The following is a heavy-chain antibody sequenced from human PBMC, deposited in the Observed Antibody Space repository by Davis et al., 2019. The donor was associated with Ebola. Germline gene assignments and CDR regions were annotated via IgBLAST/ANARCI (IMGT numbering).Heavy chain of an antibody. Sequence: MPSETLSLTCTVSGGSISSGGYYWSWIRQHPGKGLEWIGYIYYSGSTYYNPSLKSRVTISVDTSKNQFSLKLSSVTAADTAVYYCARVNRNWFDPWGQGTLVTVSS. CDR2: IYYSGST. CDR1: GGSISSGGYY. CDR3: ARVNRNWFDP. V-gene: IGHV4-31*03. J-gene: IGHJ5*02.